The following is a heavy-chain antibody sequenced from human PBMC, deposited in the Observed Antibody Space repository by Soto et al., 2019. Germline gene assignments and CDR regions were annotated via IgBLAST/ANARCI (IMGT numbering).Heavy chain of an antibody. V-gene: IGHV4-39*02. J-gene: IGHJ4*02. CDR2: IFYSGGT. CDR1: GGSILDSTYY. D-gene: IGHD2-21*01. Sequence: PSETLSLTCTVSGGSILDSTYYWAWIRQSPGKGLEWIGTIFYSGGTFYTPSLKSRVTMSVDTSNNQFSLRLSSVTAADTAVYYCARGNVVAIDYWGQGTLVTVSS. CDR3: ARGNVVAIDY.